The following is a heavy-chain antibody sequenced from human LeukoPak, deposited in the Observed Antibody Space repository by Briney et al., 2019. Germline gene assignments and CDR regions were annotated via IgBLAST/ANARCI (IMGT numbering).Heavy chain of an antibody. V-gene: IGHV1-24*01. CDR2: FDPEDGET. J-gene: IGHJ4*02. CDR3: ATERTGYCSGGSCYFDY. D-gene: IGHD2-15*01. CDR1: GYTLTELS. Sequence: GGSVKVSFKVSGYTLTELSMHWVRQAPGKGLEWMGGFDPEDGETIYAQKFQGRVTMTEDTSTDTAYMELSSLRSEDTAVYYCATERTGYCSGGSCYFDYWGQGTLVTVSS.